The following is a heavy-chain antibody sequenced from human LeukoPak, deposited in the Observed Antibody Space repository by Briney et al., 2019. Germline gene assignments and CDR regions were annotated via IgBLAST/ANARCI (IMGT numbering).Heavy chain of an antibody. J-gene: IGHJ1*01. D-gene: IGHD2-15*01. V-gene: IGHV4-34*01. CDR1: GGSFSGYY. Sequence: SETLYLTCAAYGGSFSGYYWSWIRQPPGKGLEWIGAINHSGSTNYNPSLKSRVTISVDTSKNQFSLKLSSVTAADTAVYYCARGAIVVAQRSPNRAEYFQHWGQGTLVTVSS. CDR3: ARGAIVVAQRSPNRAEYFQH. CDR2: INHSGST.